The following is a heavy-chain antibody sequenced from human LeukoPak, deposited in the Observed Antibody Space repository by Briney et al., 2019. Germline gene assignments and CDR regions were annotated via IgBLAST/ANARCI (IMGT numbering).Heavy chain of an antibody. CDR3: AREVNDLLTGSQCPLYYFDS. Sequence: ASVKVSCKAYGYTFSNYCIHWVRQTPGQGLECMGIINPSGGSTTYTQNFQGRVTMTMDTSTSTVYMELSSLRSEDTAVYYCAREVNDLLTGSQCPLYYFDSWGQGTLVTVSS. D-gene: IGHD3-9*01. J-gene: IGHJ4*02. CDR2: INPSGGST. V-gene: IGHV1-46*01. CDR1: GYTFSNYC.